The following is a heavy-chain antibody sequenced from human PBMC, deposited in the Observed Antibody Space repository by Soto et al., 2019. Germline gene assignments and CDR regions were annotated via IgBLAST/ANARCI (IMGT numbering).Heavy chain of an antibody. CDR3: MRPAPRGRHYFYFGMDV. D-gene: IGHD3-10*01. Sequence: EVQLLESGGGLVQPGGSLRLSCAASGFTFSSYAMSWVRQAPGKGLEWVSGISSSGGSTYYADSVKGRFTISRDNSKNTLFLRMKRPRVEDTAVYYCMRPAPRGRHYFYFGMDVWGQGTTVTVSS. J-gene: IGHJ6*02. CDR1: GFTFSSYA. V-gene: IGHV3-23*01. CDR2: ISSSGGST.